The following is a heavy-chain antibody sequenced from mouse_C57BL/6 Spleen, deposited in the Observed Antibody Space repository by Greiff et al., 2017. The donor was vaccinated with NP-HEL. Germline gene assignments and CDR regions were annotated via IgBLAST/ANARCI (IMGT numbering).Heavy chain of an antibody. CDR1: GFSLTSYG. CDR2: IWSGGSP. J-gene: IGHJ1*03. V-gene: IGHV2-2*01. CDR3: AREAHGSSLWYFDV. Sequence: QVQLQQSGPGLVQPSQSPSITCTVSGFSLTSYGVHWVRQSPGKGLEWLGVIWSGGSPDYNAAFITRLSISKDNSKSQVFFKMNSLQADDTAIYYCAREAHGSSLWYFDVWGTGTTVTVSS. D-gene: IGHD1-1*01.